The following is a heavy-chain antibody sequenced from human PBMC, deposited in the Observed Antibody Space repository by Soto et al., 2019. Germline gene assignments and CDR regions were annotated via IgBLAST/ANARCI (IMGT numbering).Heavy chain of an antibody. CDR1: SGSISSSSYY. D-gene: IGHD3-22*01. V-gene: IGHV4-39*01. CDR2: IYCSGST. J-gene: IGHJ3*02. CDR3: ARLKSRITMIVVVIDFLAFDI. Sequence: SDTLSLTCTGSSGSISSSSYYWVFIRQPPWKWLDWIGSIYCSGSTYYNPSLKSRVTISVDTSKNQSSLKLSSVTAADTAVYYCARLKSRITMIVVVIDFLAFDIWGQGTMVTVSS.